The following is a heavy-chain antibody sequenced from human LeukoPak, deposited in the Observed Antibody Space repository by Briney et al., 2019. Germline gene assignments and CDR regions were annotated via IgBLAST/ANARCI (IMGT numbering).Heavy chain of an antibody. CDR1: GFTFSSYA. Sequence: PGGSLRLSCAASGFTFSSYAMSWVRQAPGKGLEWVSAISGSGGSTYNADSVKGRFTISRDNSKNTLYLQMNSLRAEDTAVYYCAKGYGSGWYEPIDYWGQGTLVTVSS. J-gene: IGHJ4*02. V-gene: IGHV3-23*01. CDR3: AKGYGSGWYEPIDY. D-gene: IGHD6-19*01. CDR2: ISGSGGST.